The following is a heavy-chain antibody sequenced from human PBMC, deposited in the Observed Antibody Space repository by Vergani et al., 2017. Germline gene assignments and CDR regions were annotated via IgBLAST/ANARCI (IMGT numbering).Heavy chain of an antibody. CDR3: AKGSDSIVVGAWYFDY. CDR2: ISGSGGST. Sequence: EVQLLESGGGLVQPGGSLRPSCAASGFTFSSYAMSWVRQAPGKGLEWVSAISGSGGSTYYADSVKGRFTIARDNSKNTLYLQMNSLRAEDTAVYYCAKGSDSIVVGAWYFDYWGQGTLVTVSS. J-gene: IGHJ4*02. D-gene: IGHD3-22*01. CDR1: GFTFSSYA. V-gene: IGHV3-23*01.